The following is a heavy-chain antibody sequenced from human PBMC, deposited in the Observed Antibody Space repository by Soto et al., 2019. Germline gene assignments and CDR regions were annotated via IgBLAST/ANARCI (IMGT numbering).Heavy chain of an antibody. V-gene: IGHV3-53*01. J-gene: IGHJ6*02. CDR3: AGSSGSDYYSGGMDV. D-gene: IGHD1-26*01. CDR2: IYSGGST. CDR1: GFTVSSNY. Sequence: EVQLVESGGGLIQPGGSLRLSCAASGFTVSSNYMSWVRQAPGKGLEWVSVIYSGGSTYYADSVKGRFTISRDNSKNTLYLQMNSLSAEDRAVYYGAGSSGSDYYSGGMDVGGQGPTVTVS.